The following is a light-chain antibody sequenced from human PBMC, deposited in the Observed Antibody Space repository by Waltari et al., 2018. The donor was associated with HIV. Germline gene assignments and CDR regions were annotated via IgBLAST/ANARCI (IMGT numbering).Light chain of an antibody. Sequence: SVLTQPPSVSAAPGQKVTISCSGSNSNIGTTYVFWYQQLHGTAPQRLIYDNNKRPSGIPDRFSASKSGTSATLGITGLQTGDESEYYCGTWDSSLNPGGVFGGGTKLTVL. CDR2: DNN. J-gene: IGLJ3*02. CDR1: NSNIGTTY. CDR3: GTWDSSLNPGGV. V-gene: IGLV1-51*01.